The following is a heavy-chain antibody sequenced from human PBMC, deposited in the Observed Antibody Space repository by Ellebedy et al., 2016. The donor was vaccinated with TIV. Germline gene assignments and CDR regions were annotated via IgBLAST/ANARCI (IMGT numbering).Heavy chain of an antibody. Sequence: SETLSLXCAVYGGSFSGYYWSWIRQPPGKGLEWIGEINHSGSTNYNPSLKSRVTISVDTSKNQFSLKLSSVTAADTAVYYCARGRVERGGNWFNPWGQGTLVTVSS. CDR3: ARGRVERGGNWFNP. CDR2: INHSGST. V-gene: IGHV4-34*01. D-gene: IGHD1-1*01. CDR1: GGSFSGYY. J-gene: IGHJ5*02.